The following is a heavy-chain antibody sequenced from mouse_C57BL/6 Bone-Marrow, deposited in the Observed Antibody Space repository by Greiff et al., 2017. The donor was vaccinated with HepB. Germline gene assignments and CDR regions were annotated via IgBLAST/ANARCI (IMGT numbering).Heavy chain of an antibody. CDR2: ISNLAYSI. D-gene: IGHD2-3*01. J-gene: IGHJ3*01. V-gene: IGHV5-15*04. CDR3: ARHDGPEGFAY. CDR1: GFTFSDYG. Sequence: EVMLVESGGGLVQPGGSLKLSCAASGFTFSDYGMAWVRQAPRKGPEWVAFISNLAYSIYYADTVTGRFTISRENAKNTLYLEMSSLRSEDTAMYYCARHDGPEGFAYWGQGTLVTVSA.